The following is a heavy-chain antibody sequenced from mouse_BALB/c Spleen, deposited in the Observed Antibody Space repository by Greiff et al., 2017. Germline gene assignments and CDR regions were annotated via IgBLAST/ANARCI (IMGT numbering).Heavy chain of an antibody. V-gene: IGHV1S29*02. CDR3: ANYGYNYAIDY. CDR2: IYPYNGGT. Sequence: EVQLQQSGPELVKPGASVKISCKASGYTFTDYNMHWVKQSHGKSLEWIGYIYPYNGGTGYNQKFKSKATLTVDNSSSTAYMELRSLTSEDSAVYYCANYGYNYAIDYWGQGTPVTVSS. CDR1: GYTFTDYN. J-gene: IGHJ4*01. D-gene: IGHD2-14*01.